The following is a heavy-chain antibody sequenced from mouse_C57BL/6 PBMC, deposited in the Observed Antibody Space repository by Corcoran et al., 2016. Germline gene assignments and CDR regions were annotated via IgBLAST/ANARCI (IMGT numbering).Heavy chain of an antibody. V-gene: IGHV8-12*01. J-gene: IGHJ2*01. CDR3: ARSYDGYLYYFDY. CDR1: GFSLSTSGMG. D-gene: IGHD2-3*01. CDR2: IYWDDDK. Sequence: QVTLKESGPGILQSSQTLSLTCSVSGFSLSTSGMGVSWIRQPSGKGLEWMAHIYWDDDKRYNTSLKSRLTISKYTSRNKVFLKITSVDTADTATYYCARSYDGYLYYFDYWGQGTTLTVSS.